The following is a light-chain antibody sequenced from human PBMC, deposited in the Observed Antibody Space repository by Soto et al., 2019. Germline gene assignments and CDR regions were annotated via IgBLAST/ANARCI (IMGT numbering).Light chain of an antibody. V-gene: IGLV2-8*01. J-gene: IGLJ2*01. CDR3: SSYAGRNNLL. CDR1: SSDVGAYNY. CDR2: EVS. Sequence: QSALTQPPSASGSPGQSVTISCTGTSSDVGAYNYVSWYQHHPGKAPKHMIYEVSERPSGVPDRFSGSKSGNTASLTVSGLQAEDEADYFCSSYAGRNNLLFGGGTKVTVL.